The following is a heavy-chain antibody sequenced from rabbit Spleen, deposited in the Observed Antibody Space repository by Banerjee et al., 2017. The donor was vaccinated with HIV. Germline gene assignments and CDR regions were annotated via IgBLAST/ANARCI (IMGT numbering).Heavy chain of an antibody. CDR3: ARDAGSGPYIDGYFSL. D-gene: IGHD8-1*01. V-gene: IGHV1S45*01. J-gene: IGHJ4*01. CDR2: IYTGNYKT. CDR1: GFSFSNGYY. Sequence: QEQLVESGGGLVQPEGSLALTCTASGFSFSNGYYMCWVRQAPGKGLEWIACIYTGNYKTYYASWAKGRFTISKTSSTTVTLQMTSLTVADTATYFCARDAGSGPYIDGYFSLRGQGTLVTVS.